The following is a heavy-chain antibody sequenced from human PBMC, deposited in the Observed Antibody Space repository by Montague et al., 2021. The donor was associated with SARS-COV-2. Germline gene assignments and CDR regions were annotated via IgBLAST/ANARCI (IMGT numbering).Heavy chain of an antibody. CDR2: IYHSGST. V-gene: IGHV4-38-2*02. D-gene: IGHD3-10*01. Sequence: ETLSLSCTVSGYSFSSGYYWGWIRQPPGKGLEWIGSIYHSGSTYYNPSLKSRVTISVDTSKNQFSLQLSSVTAADTAVYYCARDCYDYGSGSYQRWFDPWGQGTLVTVSS. CDR1: GYSFSSGYY. J-gene: IGHJ5*02. CDR3: ARDCYDYGSGSYQRWFDP.